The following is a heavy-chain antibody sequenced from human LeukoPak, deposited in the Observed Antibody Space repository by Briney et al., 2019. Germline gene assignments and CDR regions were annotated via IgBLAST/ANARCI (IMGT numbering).Heavy chain of an antibody. D-gene: IGHD2-21*01. Sequence: GESLKISCKGSGYSFTSYWIGWARQMPGKGLEWMGIIYPGDSDTRYSPSFQGQVTISADKSISTAYLQWSSLKASDTAMYYCARPVGPYCGGDCYSDYWGQGTLVTVSS. CDR1: GYSFTSYW. CDR3: ARPVGPYCGGDCYSDY. CDR2: IYPGDSDT. V-gene: IGHV5-51*01. J-gene: IGHJ4*02.